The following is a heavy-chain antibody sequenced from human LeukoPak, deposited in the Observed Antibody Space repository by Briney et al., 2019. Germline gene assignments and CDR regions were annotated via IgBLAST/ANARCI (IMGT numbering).Heavy chain of an antibody. D-gene: IGHD6-13*01. J-gene: IGHJ4*02. CDR1: GGSFSGYY. CDR3: AGESGAAAGYDY. V-gene: IGHV4-59*01. CDR2: IYYSGST. Sequence: SETLSLTCAVYGGSFSGYYWSWIRQPPGKGLEWIGYIYYSGSTNYNPSLKSRVTISVDTSKNQFSLKLSSVTAADTAVYYCAGESGAAAGYDYWGQGTLVTVSS.